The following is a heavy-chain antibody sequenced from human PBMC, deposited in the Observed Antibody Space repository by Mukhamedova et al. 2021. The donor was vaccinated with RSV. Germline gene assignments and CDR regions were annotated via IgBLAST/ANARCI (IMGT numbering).Heavy chain of an antibody. CDR3: AKGLMRIRFDP. V-gene: IGHV3-23*01. D-gene: IGHD2-15*01. CDR2: MSGSGGNT. Sequence: WVSGMSGSGGNTNYADSVEGRFTISRDNSKNTLNLQMSSLRADDTAIYYCAKGLMRIRFDPWGQGTLVTVSS. J-gene: IGHJ5*02.